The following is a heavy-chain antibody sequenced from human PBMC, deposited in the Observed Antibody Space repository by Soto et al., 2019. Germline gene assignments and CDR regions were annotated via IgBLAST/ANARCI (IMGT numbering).Heavy chain of an antibody. CDR3: TRVSGSSWYFTGYSYYGMDV. CDR1: GFTIGDYA. J-gene: IGHJ6*02. V-gene: IGHV3-49*03. D-gene: IGHD6-13*01. Sequence: PGGSLRLSCTASGFTIGDYAMRLYRQAPGNGLGCVGFIRSTAYGGTTEYAASVKGRFTISGDDPKSIAYLPMNSPKTEDTAVYYCTRVSGSSWYFTGYSYYGMDVRGQGTTVTFSS. CDR2: IRSTAYGGTT.